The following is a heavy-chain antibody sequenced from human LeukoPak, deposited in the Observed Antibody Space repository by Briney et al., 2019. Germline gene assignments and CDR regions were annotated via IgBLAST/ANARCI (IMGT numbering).Heavy chain of an antibody. V-gene: IGHV7-4-1*02. CDR2: INTNTGNP. J-gene: IGHJ4*02. CDR3: ARTSEVLRYFVIFDY. CDR1: GYTFTSYA. Sequence: ASVKVSCKASGYTFTSYAMNWVRQAPGQGLEWMGWINTNTGNPTYAQGFTGRFVFSLDTSVSTAYLQISSLKAEDTAVYYCARTSEVLRYFVIFDYWGQGTLVTVSS. D-gene: IGHD3-9*01.